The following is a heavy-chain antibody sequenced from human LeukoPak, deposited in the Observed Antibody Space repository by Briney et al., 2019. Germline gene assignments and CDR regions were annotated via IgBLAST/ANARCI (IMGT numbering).Heavy chain of an antibody. CDR3: AKAGSGSYHPPDYYYYMDV. CDR1: GFTFSSYA. V-gene: IGHV3-23*01. D-gene: IGHD1-26*01. J-gene: IGHJ6*03. Sequence: GGSLRLSCAASGFTFSSYAMSWVRQAPGKGLEWVSAISGSGGSTYYADSVKGRFTISRDNSKNTLYLQMNSLRAEDTAVYYCAKAGSGSYHPPDYYYYMDVWGKGTTVTVSS. CDR2: ISGSGGST.